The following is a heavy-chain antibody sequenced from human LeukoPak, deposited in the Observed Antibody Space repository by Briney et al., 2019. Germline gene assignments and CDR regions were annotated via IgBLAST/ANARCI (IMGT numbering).Heavy chain of an antibody. CDR3: ARNYDFWSGYYTGPWGFDP. CDR2: IYYSGST. D-gene: IGHD3-3*01. J-gene: IGHJ5*02. V-gene: IGHV4-59*01. Sequence: SETLSLTCTVSGGSISSYYWSWIRQPPGKGLEWIGYIYYSGSTNYNPSLKSRVTISVDTSKNRFSLKLSSVTAADTAVYYCARNYDFWSGYYTGPWGFDPWGQGTLVTVSS. CDR1: GGSISSYY.